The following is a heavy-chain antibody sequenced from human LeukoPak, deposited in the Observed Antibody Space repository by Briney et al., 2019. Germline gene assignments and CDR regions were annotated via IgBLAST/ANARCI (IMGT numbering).Heavy chain of an antibody. J-gene: IGHJ4*02. CDR3: ARSPDYYDSSGYFFDY. CDR2: IYHSGST. D-gene: IGHD3-22*01. V-gene: IGHV4-30-2*01. CDR1: GGSISSGGYS. Sequence: PSQTLSLTCAVSGGSISSGGYSWSWIRQPPGKGPEWIGYIYHSGSTYYNPSLKSRVTISVDRSKNQFSLKLSSVTAADTAVYYCARSPDYYDSSGYFFDYWGQGTLVTVSS.